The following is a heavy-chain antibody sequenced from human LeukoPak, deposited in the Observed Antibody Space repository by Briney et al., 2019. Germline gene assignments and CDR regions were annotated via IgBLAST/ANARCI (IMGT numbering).Heavy chain of an antibody. CDR1: GGSISSGSYY. D-gene: IGHD6-19*01. Sequence: SETLSLTCTVSGGSISSGSYYWRWMRQPAGKGLEWIGRIYTSGSTNYNPSLKSRVTITVDTSKNQFSLKLSFVTAADTAVYYCARLTRAGTRIFDYWGQGTLVTVSS. CDR3: ARLTRAGTRIFDY. CDR2: IYTSGST. J-gene: IGHJ4*02. V-gene: IGHV4-61*02.